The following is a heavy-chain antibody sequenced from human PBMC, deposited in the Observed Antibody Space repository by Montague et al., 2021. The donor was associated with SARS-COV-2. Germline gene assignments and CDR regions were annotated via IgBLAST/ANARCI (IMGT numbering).Heavy chain of an antibody. CDR3: ARHVTFGGVVVALDY. Sequence: SETLSLTCTVSGASISSSDNSWGWISQSPGKGLEWFGSIFYSGTTYFNPSLRSRIAISVDTSKNQFSLKVTSVTAADTAVYYCARHVTFGGVVVALDYWGQGHLVSVSS. D-gene: IGHD3-16*02. CDR2: IFYSGTT. J-gene: IGHJ4*02. V-gene: IGHV4-39*01. CDR1: GASISSSDNS.